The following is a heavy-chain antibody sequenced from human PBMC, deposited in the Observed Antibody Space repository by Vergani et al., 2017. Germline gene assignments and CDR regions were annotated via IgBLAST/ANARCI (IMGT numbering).Heavy chain of an antibody. CDR3: AKDRRAPRPYCSSTSCYVSGFDY. CDR2: IYPGDSDT. CDR1: GYSFTSYW. Sequence: EVQLVPSGAEVKTPGASLKISCTASGYSFTSYWIGWVRQMPGKGLEWMGIIYPGDSDTRYSPSFQGQVTISADKSISTAYLQWSSLKASDTAMYYCAKDRRAPRPYCSSTSCYVSGFDYWGQGTLVTVSS. V-gene: IGHV5-51*03. D-gene: IGHD2-2*01. J-gene: IGHJ4*02.